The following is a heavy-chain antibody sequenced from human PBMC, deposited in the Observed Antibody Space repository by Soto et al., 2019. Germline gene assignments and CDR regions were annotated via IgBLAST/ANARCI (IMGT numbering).Heavy chain of an antibody. D-gene: IGHD3-22*01. CDR2: IHYSGST. Sequence: SETLSLTCTVSGGTVSGGSISSSYWSWIRQPPGEGLEWIGNIHYSGSTYYDSSLKSRVTISIDTSKNQFSLKLSSVTATDTAVYYCASQHYYDSSGYYVVYWGQGTLVTVSS. CDR1: VSGGTVSGGSISSSY. J-gene: IGHJ4*02. V-gene: IGHV4-59*04. CDR3: ASQHYYDSSGYYVVY.